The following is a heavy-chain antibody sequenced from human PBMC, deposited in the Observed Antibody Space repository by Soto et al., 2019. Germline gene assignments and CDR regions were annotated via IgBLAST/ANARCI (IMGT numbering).Heavy chain of an antibody. CDR1: GFTFSSYA. J-gene: IGHJ5*01. Sequence: EVQVLESGGGLVQPGGSLRLSCAASGFTFSSYAMSWVRQAPGQGLEWVSGISGDGGAATYADSVKGRFTISRDNSKDTLYLLMNSLRAEDTAVYYFANRFTSGWPNGFDSWGQGTLVTVSS. CDR2: ISGDGGAA. D-gene: IGHD6-19*01. V-gene: IGHV3-23*01. CDR3: ANRFTSGWPNGFDS.